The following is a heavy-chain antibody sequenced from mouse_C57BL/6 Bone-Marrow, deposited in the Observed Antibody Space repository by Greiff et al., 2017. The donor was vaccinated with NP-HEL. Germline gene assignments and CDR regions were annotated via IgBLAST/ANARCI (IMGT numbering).Heavy chain of an antibody. CDR2: INPNNGGT. CDR1: GYTFTDYN. CDR3: ASQGGLRYPFAY. J-gene: IGHJ3*01. Sequence: VQLKQSGPELVKPGASVKMSCKASGYTFTDYNMHWVKQSHGKSLEWIGYINPNNGGTSYNQKFKGKATLTVNKSSSTAYMELRSLTSEDSAVYYGASQGGLRYPFAYWGQGTLVTVSA. V-gene: IGHV1-22*01. D-gene: IGHD1-1*01.